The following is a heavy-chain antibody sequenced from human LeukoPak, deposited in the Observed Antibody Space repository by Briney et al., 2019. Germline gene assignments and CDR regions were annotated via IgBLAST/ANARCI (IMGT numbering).Heavy chain of an antibody. CDR3: AKDRITIFGVVTNWFDP. Sequence: GGSLRLSCAASGFTFSSYAMSWVRQAPGKGLEWVSAISGSGGSTYYADSVKGRFTISRDNSKNTPYLQMNSLRAEDTAVYYCAKDRITIFGVVTNWFDPWGQGTLVTVSS. V-gene: IGHV3-23*01. CDR2: ISGSGGST. J-gene: IGHJ5*02. D-gene: IGHD3-3*01. CDR1: GFTFSSYA.